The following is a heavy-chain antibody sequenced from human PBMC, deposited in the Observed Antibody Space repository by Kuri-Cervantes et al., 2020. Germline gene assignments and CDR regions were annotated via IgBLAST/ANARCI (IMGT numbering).Heavy chain of an antibody. CDR3: VTSNCTNGVCYSSTVDWFDP. CDR1: GGSISSYY. Sequence: SETLSLTCTVSGGSISSYYWSWIRQPPGKGLEWIGYIYYSGSTNYNPSLKSRVTAHVDTSTNQFSLKLTSVTAADTAVYYCVTSNCTNGVCYSSTVDWFDPWGQGTLVTVSS. J-gene: IGHJ5*02. CDR2: IYYSGST. D-gene: IGHD2-8*01. V-gene: IGHV4-59*08.